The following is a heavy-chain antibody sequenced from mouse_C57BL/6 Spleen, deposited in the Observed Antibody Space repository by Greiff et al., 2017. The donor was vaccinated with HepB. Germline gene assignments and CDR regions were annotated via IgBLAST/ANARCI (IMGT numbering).Heavy chain of an antibody. CDR1: GFSLTSYG. CDR3: ARNSDDYDGDYYAMDY. V-gene: IGHV2-2*01. J-gene: IGHJ4*01. Sequence: QVQLQQSGPGLVQPSQRLSITCTVSGFSLTSYGVHWVRQSPGKGLEWLGVIWSGGSTDYNAAFISRLSISKDNSKSQVFFKMNSLQADDTAIYYCARNSDDYDGDYYAMDYWGQGTSVTVSS. D-gene: IGHD2-4*01. CDR2: IWSGGST.